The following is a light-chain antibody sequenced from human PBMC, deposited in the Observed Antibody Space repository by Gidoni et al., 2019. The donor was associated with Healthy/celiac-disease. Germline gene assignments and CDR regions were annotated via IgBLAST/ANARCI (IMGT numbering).Light chain of an antibody. J-gene: IGLJ2*01. Sequence: SYELTQPPSVSVSPGQTASITCSGDKLGDKYAYWYQQKPGQSPVRVIYQDSKRPSGIPERFSGSNSGNTATLTISGTQAMDEADYYCQAWDSSTEVFGGGTKLTVL. CDR2: QDS. CDR3: QAWDSSTEV. V-gene: IGLV3-1*01. CDR1: KLGDKY.